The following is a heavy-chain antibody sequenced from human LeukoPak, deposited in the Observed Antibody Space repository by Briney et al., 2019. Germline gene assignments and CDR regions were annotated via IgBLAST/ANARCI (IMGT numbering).Heavy chain of an antibody. V-gene: IGHV3-48*01. CDR1: GFTFSSYS. D-gene: IGHD2-2*01. J-gene: IGHJ6*03. Sequence: GGSLRLSCAASGFTFSSYSMNWVRQAPGKGLEWVSYISSSSSTIYYADSVKGRFTISRDNAKNSLYLQMNSLRAEDTAVYYCASLIVVVPAAAIDSHYYMDVWGKGTTVTVSS. CDR2: ISSSSSTI. CDR3: ASLIVVVPAAAIDSHYYMDV.